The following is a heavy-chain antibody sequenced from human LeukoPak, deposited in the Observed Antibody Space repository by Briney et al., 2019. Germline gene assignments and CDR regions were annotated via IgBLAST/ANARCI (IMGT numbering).Heavy chain of an antibody. CDR3: AKGTTGWVGATTNYFDY. CDR1: GFTFSSYA. Sequence: GGSLRLSCAASGFTFSSYAMSWVRQAPGKGLEWASAISGSGGSTYYADSVKGRFTISRDNSKNTLYLQMNSLRAEDTAVYYCAKGTTGWVGATTNYFDYWGQGTLVTVSS. J-gene: IGHJ4*02. CDR2: ISGSGGST. V-gene: IGHV3-23*01. D-gene: IGHD1-26*01.